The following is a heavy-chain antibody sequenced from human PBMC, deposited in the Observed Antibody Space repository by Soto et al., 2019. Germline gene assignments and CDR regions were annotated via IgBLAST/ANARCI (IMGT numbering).Heavy chain of an antibody. D-gene: IGHD5-12*01. CDR3: AREREMATFYYYYYGMDV. V-gene: IGHV1-69*13. J-gene: IGHJ6*02. CDR2: IIPIFGTA. CDR1: GGTFSSYA. Sequence: ASVKVSCKASGGTFSSYAISWVRQAPGQGLEWMGGIIPIFGTANYAQKFQGRVTITADESTSTAYMELSSLRSEDTAVYYCAREREMATFYYYYYGMDVWGQGTTVTVSS.